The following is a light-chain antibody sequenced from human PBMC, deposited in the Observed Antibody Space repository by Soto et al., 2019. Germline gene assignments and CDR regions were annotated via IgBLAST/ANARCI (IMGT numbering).Light chain of an antibody. J-gene: IGKJ1*01. CDR2: AAS. CDR3: QQSSSTTLT. CDR1: QGISTY. V-gene: IGKV1-39*01. Sequence: DIQMTQSPSSLSASVGDRVTITCRASQGISTYLNWYQEKPGKAPKLLISAASSLQRGVPSRFSCSGSETVFTLTISSLQPEDFATYSCQQSSSTTLTFGQGTKVEIK.